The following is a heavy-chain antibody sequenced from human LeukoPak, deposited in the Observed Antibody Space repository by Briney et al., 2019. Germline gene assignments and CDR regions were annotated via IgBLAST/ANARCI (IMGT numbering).Heavy chain of an antibody. CDR1: GGSFSGYY. V-gene: IGHV4-34*01. CDR3: ARGAQTSGYSSSWYPYYFDY. J-gene: IGHJ4*02. CDR2: INHSGST. Sequence: SETLSLTCAVYGGSFSGYYWSWIRQPPGKGLEWIGEINHSGSTNYNPSLKSRVTISVDTSKNQFSLKLNSVTAADTAVYYCARGAQTSGYSSSWYPYYFDYWGQGTLVTVSS. D-gene: IGHD6-13*01.